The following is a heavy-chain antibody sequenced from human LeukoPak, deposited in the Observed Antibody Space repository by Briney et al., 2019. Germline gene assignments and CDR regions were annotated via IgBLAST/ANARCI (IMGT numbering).Heavy chain of an antibody. V-gene: IGHV3-30*03. CDR3: ASVGGPKTYYDFWSGYDFDY. CDR1: GFTFSSYG. CDR2: ISYDGSNK. J-gene: IGHJ4*02. Sequence: GRSLRLSCAASGFTFSSYGMHWVRQAPGKGLEWVAVISYDGSNKYYADSVKGRFTISRDNSKNTLYLQMNSLRAEDTAVYYCASVGGPKTYYDFWSGYDFDYWGQGTPVTVSS. D-gene: IGHD3-3*01.